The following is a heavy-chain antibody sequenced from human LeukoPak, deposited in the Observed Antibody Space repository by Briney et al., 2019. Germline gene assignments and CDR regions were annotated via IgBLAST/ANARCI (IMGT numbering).Heavy chain of an antibody. D-gene: IGHD3-16*01. Sequence: SETLSLTCTVSGGSISGYYWSWIRQPPGKGLEWIGYIYYSGSTNYKPSLKSRVTISVDTSKNQFSLKLSSVTAADTAVYYGARMGGYYYYYMDVWGKGTTVTVSS. CDR3: ARMGGYYYYYMDV. CDR1: GGSISGYY. J-gene: IGHJ6*03. CDR2: IYYSGST. V-gene: IGHV4-59*01.